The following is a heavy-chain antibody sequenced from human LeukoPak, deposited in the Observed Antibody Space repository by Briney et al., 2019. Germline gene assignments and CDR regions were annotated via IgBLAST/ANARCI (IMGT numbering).Heavy chain of an antibody. D-gene: IGHD2-21*01. V-gene: IGHV4-34*01. CDR1: GGSFSGYY. CDR3: ARSVHISAPFDV. CDR2: VTHSGST. J-gene: IGHJ4*02. Sequence: SETLSLTCAVYGGSFSGYYWSWIRQPPGKGLEWIGEVTHSGSTYYNPSLKSRVTISVDTSKNQFSLKLNSVTAADTAVYYCARSVHISAPFDVWGQGTLVTVSS.